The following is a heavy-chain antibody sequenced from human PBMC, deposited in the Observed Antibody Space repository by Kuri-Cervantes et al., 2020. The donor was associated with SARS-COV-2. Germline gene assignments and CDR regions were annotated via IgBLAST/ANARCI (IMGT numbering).Heavy chain of an antibody. J-gene: IGHJ6*02. Sequence: SETLSLTCSVSGASISSNTYYWGWTRQPPGKGLEWIGSVSYTGNTYLNPSLKSRVTISVHTSKTQFSLNLSSVTVADTAVYYCARQVELSLDEYGMDIWGQGTTVTVSS. CDR1: GASISSNTYY. CDR3: ARQVELSLDEYGMDI. V-gene: IGHV4-39*01. D-gene: IGHD1-7*01. CDR2: VSYTGNT.